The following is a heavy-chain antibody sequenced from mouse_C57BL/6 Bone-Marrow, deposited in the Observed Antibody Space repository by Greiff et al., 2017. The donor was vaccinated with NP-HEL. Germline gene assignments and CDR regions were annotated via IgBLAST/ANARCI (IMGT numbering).Heavy chain of an antibody. D-gene: IGHD1-1*01. CDR1: GFTFSSYG. J-gene: IGHJ3*01. CDR2: ISSGGSYT. CDR3: ARRGTTVEGFAY. Sequence: EVKLMESGGDLVKPGGSLKLSCAASGFTFSSYGMSWVRQTPDKRLEWVATISSGGSYTYYPDSVKGRFTISRDNAKNTLYLKMSSLKSEDTAMYYCARRGTTVEGFAYWGKGTLVTVSA. V-gene: IGHV5-6*02.